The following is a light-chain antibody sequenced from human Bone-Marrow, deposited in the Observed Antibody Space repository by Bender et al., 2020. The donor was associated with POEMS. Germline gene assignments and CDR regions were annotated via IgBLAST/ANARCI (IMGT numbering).Light chain of an antibody. J-gene: IGLJ1*01. CDR3: SSYAGRNNYYL. CDR1: SSNIGVNY. Sequence: QSVLTQPPSASGTPGQRVTISCSGSSSNIGVNYVYWYQQLPGTAPKLLIYRNNQRPSGVPDRFSGSKSGNTASLTVSGLQAEDEADYYCSSYAGRNNYYLFGTGTKVTVL. CDR2: RNN. V-gene: IGLV1-47*01.